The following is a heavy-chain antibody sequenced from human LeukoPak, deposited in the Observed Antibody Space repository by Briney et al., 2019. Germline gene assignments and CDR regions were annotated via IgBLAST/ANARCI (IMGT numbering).Heavy chain of an antibody. V-gene: IGHV1-18*01. D-gene: IGHD5-24*01. CDR3: ARAKDGYYDYYYMDV. CDR2: ISAYNGNT. CDR1: GYTFTSYG. J-gene: IGHJ6*03. Sequence: GASVKVSCKASGYTFTSYGISWVRQAPGQGLEWMGWISAYNGNTNYAQKLQGRVTMTTDTSTSTAYMELRSLRSDDTAVYYCARAKDGYYDYYYMDVWGKGTTVTISS.